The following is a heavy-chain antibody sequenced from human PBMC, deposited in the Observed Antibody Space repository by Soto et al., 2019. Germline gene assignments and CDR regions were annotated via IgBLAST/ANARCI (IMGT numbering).Heavy chain of an antibody. Sequence: QVQLQESGPGLVKPSQTLSLTCTDSGGSISSGGYFWSWIRQHPGKGLEWIGFIYYSGSTYYNPYLTSRVTMSSDTSNKQSSMTLSSVTAADTAVYYCAREGATPCYYNGMAVWGQGTTVTVYS. D-gene: IGHD1-1*01. CDR2: IYYSGST. V-gene: IGHV4-31*03. CDR1: GGSISSGGYF. CDR3: AREGATPCYYNGMAV. J-gene: IGHJ6*02.